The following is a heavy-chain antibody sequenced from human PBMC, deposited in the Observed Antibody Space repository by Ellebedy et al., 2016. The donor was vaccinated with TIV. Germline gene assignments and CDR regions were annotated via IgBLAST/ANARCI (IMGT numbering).Heavy chain of an antibody. CDR1: GYTFTNYY. D-gene: IGHD1-26*01. Sequence: AASVKVSCKASGYTFTNYYIHWVRQAPGQGLEWMGIINPSGGGTGYAQKFQGRVTMTRDTSASTVYMELSSLRSEDTAVYYCAREGGVYYFDYWGQGTLVTVSS. CDR2: INPSGGGT. V-gene: IGHV1-46*01. J-gene: IGHJ4*02. CDR3: AREGGVYYFDY.